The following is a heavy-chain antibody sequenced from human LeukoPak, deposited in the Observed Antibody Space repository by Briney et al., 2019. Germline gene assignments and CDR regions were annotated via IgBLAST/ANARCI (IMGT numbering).Heavy chain of an antibody. J-gene: IGHJ4*02. CDR2: IYHSGST. D-gene: IGHD3-10*01. V-gene: IGHV4-4*02. Sequence: SGTLSLTCAVSGGSISSSNWWSWVRQPPGKGLEWIGEIYHSGSTNYNPSLKSRVTISVDKSKNQFSLKLSSVTAADTAVYYCARAGFGELSRSGFDYWGQGTLVTVSS. CDR3: ARAGFGELSRSGFDY. CDR1: GGSISSSNW.